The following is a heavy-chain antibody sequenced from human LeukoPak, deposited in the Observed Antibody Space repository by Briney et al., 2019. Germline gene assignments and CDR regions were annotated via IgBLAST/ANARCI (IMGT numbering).Heavy chain of an antibody. Sequence: GGSLRLSCAASGFTFDDYTMHWVRQAPGKGLEWVSLISWDGGSTYYADSVKGRFTISRDISKNSLYLQMNSLRAEDTALYYCAKDMLAAAGKGMYYYYGMDVWGQGTTVTVSS. V-gene: IGHV3-43*01. D-gene: IGHD6-13*01. CDR3: AKDMLAAAGKGMYYYYGMDV. CDR1: GFTFDDYT. J-gene: IGHJ6*02. CDR2: ISWDGGST.